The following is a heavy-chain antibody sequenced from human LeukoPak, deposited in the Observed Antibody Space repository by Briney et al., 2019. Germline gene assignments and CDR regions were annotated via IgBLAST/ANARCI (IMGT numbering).Heavy chain of an antibody. CDR1: GFTFSSYA. CDR3: ARDEEEAFDI. V-gene: IGHV3-33*08. Sequence: GGSLRLSCAASGFTFSSYAMSWVRQAPGKGLEWVAVIWYDGSNKYYADSVKGRFTISRDNSKNTLYLLLNSLRAEDTAVYYCARDEEEAFDIWGQGTMVTVSS. J-gene: IGHJ3*02. CDR2: IWYDGSNK.